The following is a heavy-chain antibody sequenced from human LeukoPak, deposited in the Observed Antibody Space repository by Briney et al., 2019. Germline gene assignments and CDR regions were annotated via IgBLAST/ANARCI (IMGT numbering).Heavy chain of an antibody. CDR1: GFTFSNYW. D-gene: IGHD1-26*01. CDR2: IKQDESER. CDR3: ARDKIVGATFLDY. J-gene: IGHJ4*02. Sequence: PPGGSLRLSCAASGFTFSNYWMSWVRQAPGKGLEWVANIKQDESERYYVDSVKGRFTISRDNAKNSLYLQMNSLRAEDTAVYYCARDKIVGATFLDYWGQGTLVTVSS. V-gene: IGHV3-7*01.